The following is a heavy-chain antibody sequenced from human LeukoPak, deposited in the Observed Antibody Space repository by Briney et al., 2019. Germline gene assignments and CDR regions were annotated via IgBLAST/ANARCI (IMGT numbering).Heavy chain of an antibody. CDR3: ATSPSIAVAVVGWGPYYYYMDV. CDR1: GYTLTELS. V-gene: IGHV1-24*01. J-gene: IGHJ6*03. CDR2: FDPEDGET. Sequence: RASVKVSCKVSGYTLTELSMHWVRQAPGKGLEWMGGFDPEDGETIYAQKCQGRVTMTEDTSTDTAYMELSSLRSEDTAVYYCATSPSIAVAVVGWGPYYYYMDVWGKGTTVTVSS. D-gene: IGHD6-19*01.